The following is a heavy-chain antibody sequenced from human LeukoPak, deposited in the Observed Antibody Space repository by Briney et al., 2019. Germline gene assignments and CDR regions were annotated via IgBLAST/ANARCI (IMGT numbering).Heavy chain of an antibody. Sequence: SETLSLTCAVSGYSISSGYYWGWIRQPPGKGLEWIGSIYHSGSTYYNPSLKSRVTISVDTSKNQFSLKLSSVTAADTAVYYCARRGSGLVVAAIPWFDPWGRGTLVTVSS. CDR2: IYHSGST. J-gene: IGHJ5*02. D-gene: IGHD2-15*01. CDR1: GYSISSGYY. CDR3: ARRGSGLVVAAIPWFDP. V-gene: IGHV4-38-2*01.